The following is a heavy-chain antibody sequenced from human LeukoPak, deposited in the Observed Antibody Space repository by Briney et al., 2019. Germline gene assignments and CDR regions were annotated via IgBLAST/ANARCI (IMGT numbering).Heavy chain of an antibody. Sequence: ASVKVSCKASGYTFTGYYMHWVRQAPGQGLKWIGRINPNSGGTNYAQKFQGRVTMTRDTSISTAYMELSRLRSDDTAVYFCAQAKDGIRYFDWFPTFDYWGQGTLVTVSS. CDR1: GYTFTGYY. D-gene: IGHD3-9*01. CDR2: INPNSGGT. J-gene: IGHJ4*02. V-gene: IGHV1-2*06. CDR3: AQAKDGIRYFDWFPTFDY.